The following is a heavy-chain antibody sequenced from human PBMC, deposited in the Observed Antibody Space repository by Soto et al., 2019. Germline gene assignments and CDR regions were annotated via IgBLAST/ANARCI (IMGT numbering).Heavy chain of an antibody. J-gene: IGHJ6*02. Sequence: EVQLLESGGGWVQPGGSLRLSCAASGFTFSSYAMSWVRQAPGKGLEWVSAISGSGGSTYYADSVKGRFTISRDNSKNTLYLQMNSLRAEDTAVYYCAKSYDFWSGYHYYYYYYGMDVWGQGTTVTVSS. CDR3: AKSYDFWSGYHYYYYYYGMDV. CDR2: ISGSGGST. D-gene: IGHD3-3*01. V-gene: IGHV3-23*01. CDR1: GFTFSSYA.